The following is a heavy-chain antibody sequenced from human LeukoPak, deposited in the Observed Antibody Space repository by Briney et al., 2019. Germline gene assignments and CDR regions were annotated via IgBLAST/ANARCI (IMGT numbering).Heavy chain of an antibody. CDR2: IYYSGSA. V-gene: IGHV4-59*12. CDR1: GGSISSYY. CDR3: AREAHFSGSYSYYYYYYMDV. J-gene: IGHJ6*03. Sequence: SETLSLTCTVSGGSISSYYWSWIRQPPGKGLEWIGYIYYSGSANYNPSLKSRVITSINTPKNQFSLKLSSVTAADTAVYYCAREAHFSGSYSYYYYYYMDVWGKGTTVTVSS. D-gene: IGHD1-26*01.